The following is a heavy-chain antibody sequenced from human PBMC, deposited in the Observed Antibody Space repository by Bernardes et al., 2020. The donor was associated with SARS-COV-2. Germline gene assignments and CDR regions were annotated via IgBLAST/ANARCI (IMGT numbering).Heavy chain of an antibody. CDR2: IWYDGSNK. CDR1: GFTFSTYT. V-gene: IGHV3-33*08. Sequence: GGSLRLSCEASGFTFSTYTMNWVRQAPGKGLEWVAVIWYDGSNKYYADSVKGRFTISRDNSKNTLYLQMNSLRAEDTAVYYCAREQRYQLLSGGYYYYGMDVWGQGTTVTVSS. D-gene: IGHD2-2*01. J-gene: IGHJ6*02. CDR3: AREQRYQLLSGGYYYYGMDV.